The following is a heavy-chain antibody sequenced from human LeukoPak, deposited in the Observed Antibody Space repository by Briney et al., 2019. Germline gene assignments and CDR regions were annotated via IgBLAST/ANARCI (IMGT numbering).Heavy chain of an antibody. D-gene: IGHD3-10*01. CDR3: KGSGNSHSNSFMDV. Sequence: GGSLRLSCAASGFTFSNYGMSWVRQAPGKGLEWVSAISGSGGSTYYADSVKGRFTISRDNSKNTLYLQMNSLRAEDTAVYYCKGSGNSHSNSFMDVWGKGTTVTISS. CDR1: GFTFSNYG. J-gene: IGHJ6*03. CDR2: ISGSGGST. V-gene: IGHV3-23*01.